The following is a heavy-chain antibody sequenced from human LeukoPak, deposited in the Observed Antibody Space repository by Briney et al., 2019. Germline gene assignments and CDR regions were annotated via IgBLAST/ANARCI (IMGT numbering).Heavy chain of an antibody. V-gene: IGHV3-9*01. CDR2: ISWNSGSI. D-gene: IGHD3-22*01. CDR1: GFTFDDYA. J-gene: IGHJ4*02. CDR3: AKDSLYYYDSSGYSYFDY. Sequence: PGGSLRLSCAASGFTFDDYAMHWVRQAPGKGLEWVSGISWNSGSIGYADSVKGRFTISRDNAKNSLYLQMNSLRAEDTALYYCAKDSLYYYDSSGYSYFDYWGQGTLVTVSS.